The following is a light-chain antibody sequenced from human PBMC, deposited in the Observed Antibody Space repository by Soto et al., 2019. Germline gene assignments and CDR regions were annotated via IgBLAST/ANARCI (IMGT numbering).Light chain of an antibody. CDR1: SSNIGAGYD. CDR2: GNS. V-gene: IGLV1-40*01. J-gene: IGLJ2*01. Sequence: QSVLTQPPSVSGAPGQRVTISCTGSSSNIGAGYDVHWYQQIPGTAPKLLIYGNSNRPSGVPDRFSGSKSGTSASLAITGLQAEDEADYYCQPYDSSLSGSVFGGGTKLTVL. CDR3: QPYDSSLSGSV.